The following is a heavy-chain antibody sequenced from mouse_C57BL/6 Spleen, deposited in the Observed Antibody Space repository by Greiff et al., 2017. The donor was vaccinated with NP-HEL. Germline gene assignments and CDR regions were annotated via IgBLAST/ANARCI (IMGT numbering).Heavy chain of an antibody. Sequence: VQLQQSGAELVRPGASVTLSCKASGYTFTDYEMHWVKQTPVHGLEWIGAIDPETGGTAYNQKFKGKAILTADKSSSTAYMELRSLTSEDSAVYYCTRREVITNYAMDYWGQGTSVTVSS. D-gene: IGHD1-1*01. V-gene: IGHV1-15*01. J-gene: IGHJ4*01. CDR1: GYTFTDYE. CDR3: TRREVITNYAMDY. CDR2: IDPETGGT.